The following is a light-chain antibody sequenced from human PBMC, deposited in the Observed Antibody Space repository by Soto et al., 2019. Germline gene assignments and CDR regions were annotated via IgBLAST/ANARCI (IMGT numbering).Light chain of an antibody. V-gene: IGKV1-39*01. CDR3: PQYNSYSVT. J-gene: IGKJ1*01. CDR1: QSVSRY. CDR2: AAS. Sequence: DVQITQSPSSLSVFVGDRVTITYWASQSVSRYLNWYQHKPGKAPKLLINAASNLRSGVPSRFSGSGSGTDFTLTISSLQPDDFATYYCPQYNSYSVTFGQGTKVDIK.